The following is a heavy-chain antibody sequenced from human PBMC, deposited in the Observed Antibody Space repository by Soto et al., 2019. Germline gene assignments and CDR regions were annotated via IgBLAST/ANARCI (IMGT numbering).Heavy chain of an antibody. Sequence: GGSLRLSCGASGFTFSSYAMHWVRQAPGKGLEWVAVISYDGSNKYYADSVKGRFTISRDNSKNTLYLQMNSLRAEDTAVYYCARDLGMGIAHGMEVWGQGTTVTVSS. V-gene: IGHV3-30-3*01. J-gene: IGHJ6*02. CDR2: ISYDGSNK. CDR1: GFTFSSYA. D-gene: IGHD6-13*01. CDR3: ARDLGMGIAHGMEV.